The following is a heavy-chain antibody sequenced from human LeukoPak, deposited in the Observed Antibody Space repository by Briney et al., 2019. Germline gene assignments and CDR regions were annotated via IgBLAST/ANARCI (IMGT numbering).Heavy chain of an antibody. V-gene: IGHV3-48*01. CDR2: ISSSSSTI. CDR1: GFTFSSYS. Sequence: QPGGSLRLSCAASGFTFSSYSMNWVRQAPGKGLEWVSYISSSSSTIYYADSVKGRFTISRDNAKNSLYLQMNSLRAEDTAVYYCARVHDYVDYWGQGTLVTVSS. J-gene: IGHJ4*02. CDR3: ARVHDYVDY.